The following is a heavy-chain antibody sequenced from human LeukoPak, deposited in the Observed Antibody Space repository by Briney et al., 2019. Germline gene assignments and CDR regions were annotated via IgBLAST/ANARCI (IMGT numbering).Heavy chain of an antibody. CDR3: ASFETVAAKPFDY. Sequence: GGSLRLSCAASGFTFSSYSMNWVRQAPGKGLEWVSSISGNSIYIYYADSVKGRFTISRDNVKNSLYLQMNSLRVADTAVYYCASFETVAAKPFDYWGQGTLVTVSS. J-gene: IGHJ4*02. CDR2: ISGNSIYI. CDR1: GFTFSSYS. V-gene: IGHV3-21*01. D-gene: IGHD6-19*01.